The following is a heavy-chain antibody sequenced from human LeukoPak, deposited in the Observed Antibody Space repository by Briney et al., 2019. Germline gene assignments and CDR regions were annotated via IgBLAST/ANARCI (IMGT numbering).Heavy chain of an antibody. CDR2: TRNKANSYTT. V-gene: IGHV3-72*01. CDR3: VRDAGSYSDY. CDR1: GFTFSDHY. J-gene: IGHJ4*02. Sequence: GGSLRLSCAASGFTFSDHYMDWVRQAPGKGLEWVGRTRNKANSYTTEYAASVKGRFTISRHDSNNSLFLQMNSLKTEDTAVYCCVRDAGSYSDYWGQGTLVTVSS.